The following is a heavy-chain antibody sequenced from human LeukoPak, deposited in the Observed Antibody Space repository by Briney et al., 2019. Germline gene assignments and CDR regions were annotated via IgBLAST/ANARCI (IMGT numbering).Heavy chain of an antibody. CDR3: AKDRRSTWTGGYFDY. D-gene: IGHD6-13*01. V-gene: IGHV3-9*01. Sequence: HPGRTLRLSCAASGFTFDNYAMHWVRRAPGKGLEWVSGISWNSGTIGYADSVKGRFSISRDNAKNSLYLQMNSLRAEDTALYYCAKDRRSTWTGGYFDYWGQGTLATVSS. J-gene: IGHJ4*02. CDR1: GFTFDNYA. CDR2: ISWNSGTI.